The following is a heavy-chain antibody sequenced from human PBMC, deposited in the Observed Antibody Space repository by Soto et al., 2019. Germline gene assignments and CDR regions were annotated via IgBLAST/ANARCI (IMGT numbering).Heavy chain of an antibody. V-gene: IGHV4-34*01. D-gene: IGHD3-3*01. CDR1: GGCFSGYY. J-gene: IGHJ5*02. Sequence: QVQLQQWGAGLLKPSETLSLTCAVYGGCFSGYYWSWIRQPPGKGLEWIGEINHSGSTNYNPSLKSRVTISVGTCKNQFSLKLSSVSAADTAVYYCARVRYYDFWSGSGNWFDPWGQGTLVSVSS. CDR3: ARVRYYDFWSGSGNWFDP. CDR2: INHSGST.